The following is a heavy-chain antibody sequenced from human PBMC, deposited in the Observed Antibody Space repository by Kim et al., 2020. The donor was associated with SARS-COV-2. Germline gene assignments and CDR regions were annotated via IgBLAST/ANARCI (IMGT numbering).Heavy chain of an antibody. J-gene: IGHJ4*02. Sequence: YYSGSTYYNPSLKSRVTISVDTSKNQFSLKLTSVTAADTAVYYCARFGELWGQGTLVTVSS. CDR2: YYSGST. D-gene: IGHD3-10*01. CDR3: ARFGEL. V-gene: IGHV4-39*01.